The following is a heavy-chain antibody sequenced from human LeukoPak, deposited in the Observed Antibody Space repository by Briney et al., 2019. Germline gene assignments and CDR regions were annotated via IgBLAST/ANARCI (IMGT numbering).Heavy chain of an antibody. CDR1: GYTFTSYD. J-gene: IGHJ4*01. V-gene: IGHV1-18*01. Sequence: ASVKVSCKASGYTFTSYDINWVRQAPGQGLEWMGWINAYNGNTNYAQKLQGRVTMTTDTSTSTAYMELRSLRSDDTAVYDCAIDQQLSIRYWGQGTLVTVSS. D-gene: IGHD6-13*01. CDR2: INAYNGNT. CDR3: AIDQQLSIRY.